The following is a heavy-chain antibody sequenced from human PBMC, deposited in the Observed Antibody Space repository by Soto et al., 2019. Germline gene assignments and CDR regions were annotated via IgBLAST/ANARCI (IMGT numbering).Heavy chain of an antibody. CDR2: VSHDGRNT. CDR1: GFTFSDYA. D-gene: IGHD2-2*01. V-gene: IGHV3-30*03. J-gene: IGHJ6*02. CDR3: ARDPEWDIVLVPAALGPIPYYYGMDV. Sequence: GGSLRLSCAASGFTFSDYAMHWVRQAPGKGLEWVAVVSHDGRNTHYADSVKGRFTISRDNSKNTLYLQMNSLRAEDTAVYYCARDPEWDIVLVPAALGPIPYYYGMDVWGQGTTVTVSS.